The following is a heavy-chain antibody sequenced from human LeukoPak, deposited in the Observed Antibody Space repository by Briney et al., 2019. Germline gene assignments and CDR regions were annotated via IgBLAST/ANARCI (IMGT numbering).Heavy chain of an antibody. V-gene: IGHV3-48*04. CDR1: GFTFSSYS. CDR2: ISSASGSI. J-gene: IGHJ4*02. CDR3: ARLPAYCSSTSCYYDF. Sequence: GGSLRLSCAASGFTFSSYSMNWVRQAPGKGLEWVSYISSASGSIYYADSVKGRFTISRDNAKNSLFLQMNSLRAEDTAVYYCARLPAYCSSTSCYYDFWGQGTLVTVSS. D-gene: IGHD2-2*01.